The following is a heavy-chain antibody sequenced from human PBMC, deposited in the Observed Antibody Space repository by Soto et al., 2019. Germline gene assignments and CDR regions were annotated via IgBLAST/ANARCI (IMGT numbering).Heavy chain of an antibody. D-gene: IGHD2-8*02. CDR3: ARGTLTLVTPAQDV. CDR1: GFTVSSNY. CDR2: IYSGGKT. V-gene: IGHV3-53*02. J-gene: IGHJ6*02. Sequence: EVQLVETGGGLIQPGGSLRLSCAASGFTVSSNYMTWVRQAPGRGLEWVSVIYSGGKTYYADSVKGRFTISRDSSKNTVYLQMNSLRGEDTAVYYCARGTLTLVTPAQDVWGQGTTVTVSS.